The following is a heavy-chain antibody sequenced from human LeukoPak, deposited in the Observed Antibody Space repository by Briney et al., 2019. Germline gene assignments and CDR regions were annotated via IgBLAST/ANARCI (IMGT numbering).Heavy chain of an antibody. CDR2: VYPGDSDT. CDR1: GYGFTNYY. D-gene: IGHD3-10*01. CDR3: ARHSGSGSPFYYYGMDV. J-gene: IGHJ6*02. V-gene: IGHV5-51*01. Sequence: GESLKISCKASGYGFTNYYIAWVRQMPGKGLEWMGIVYPGDSDTRYSPSFQGQVTISADKSLSTAYLQWSSLKASDTAMYYCARHSGSGSPFYYYGMDVWGQGTTVTVSS.